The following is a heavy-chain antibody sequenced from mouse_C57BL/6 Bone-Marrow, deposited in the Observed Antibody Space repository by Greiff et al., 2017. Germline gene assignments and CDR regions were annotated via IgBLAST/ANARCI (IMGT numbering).Heavy chain of an antibody. Sequence: EVMLVESGGGLVQPGESLKLSCESTEYEFPSHDMSWVRKTPEKRLELVAAINSDGGSTYYPDTMERRFIISRDNTKKTLYLQMSSLRSEDTALYYCARHEGLRRLYYFDYWGQGTTLTVSS. CDR2: INSDGGST. V-gene: IGHV5-2*01. CDR1: EYEFPSHD. D-gene: IGHD2-4*01. J-gene: IGHJ2*01. CDR3: ARHEGLRRLYYFDY.